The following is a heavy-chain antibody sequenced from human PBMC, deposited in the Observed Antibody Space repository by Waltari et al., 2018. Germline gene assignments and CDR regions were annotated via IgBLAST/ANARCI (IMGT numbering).Heavy chain of an antibody. CDR2: INGDGSTK. CDR3: GGDGLIHAADY. CDR1: GSTFSNYY. J-gene: IGHJ4*02. V-gene: IGHV3-7*01. Sequence: EVQLVESGGTLVQPGGSLSLSCVASGSTFSNYYMMWVRQAPGRGLEVLAKINGDGSTKNYMDYVRGRFTITRGDDKNNVYMQLNSLRDDETTVYYCGGDGLIHAADYWGQGTLVSVSS. D-gene: IGHD2-15*01.